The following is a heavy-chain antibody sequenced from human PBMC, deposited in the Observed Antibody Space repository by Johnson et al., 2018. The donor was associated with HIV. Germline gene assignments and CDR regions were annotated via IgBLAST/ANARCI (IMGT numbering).Heavy chain of an antibody. J-gene: IGHJ3*02. V-gene: IGHV3-NL1*01. CDR1: GFTFSSFP. CDR3: AKDREWLVPTPLDAFDI. D-gene: IGHD6-19*01. Sequence: QVQLVESGGGVVQPGRSLRLSCAASGFTFSSFPMHWVRQAPGKGLEWVSLIYTDGRTYSADSVKGRFTISRDNSKNTLYLQMNSLRAEDTAVYYCAKDREWLVPTPLDAFDIWGQGTMVTVSS. CDR2: IYTDGRT.